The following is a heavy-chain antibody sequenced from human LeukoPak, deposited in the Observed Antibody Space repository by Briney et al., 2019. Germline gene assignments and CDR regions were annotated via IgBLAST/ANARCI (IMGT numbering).Heavy chain of an antibody. V-gene: IGHV1-2*02. J-gene: IGHJ4*02. CDR3: ARDPFRWFGELFGRGDYFDY. CDR1: GYTFTGYY. Sequence: ASVKVSCKASGYTFTGYYMHWVRQAPGQGLEWMGWINPNSGGTNYAQKFQGRVTMTRGTSISTAYMELSRLRSDDTAVYYCARDPFRWFGELFGRGDYFDYWGQGTLVTVSS. CDR2: INPNSGGT. D-gene: IGHD3-10*01.